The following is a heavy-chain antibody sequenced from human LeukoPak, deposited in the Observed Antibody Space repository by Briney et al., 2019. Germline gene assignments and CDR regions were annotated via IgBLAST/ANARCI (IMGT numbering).Heavy chain of an antibody. CDR1: GGSISSSSYY. J-gene: IGHJ5*02. CDR2: IYYSGST. D-gene: IGHD2-2*02. V-gene: IGHV4-39*01. Sequence: SETLSLTCTVSGGSISSSSYYWGWIRQPPGKGLEWIGSIYYSGSTYYNPSLKSRVTISVDTSKNQFSLKLSSVTAADTAVYYCARQRRLYHNWFDPWGQGTLVTVSS. CDR3: ARQRRLYHNWFDP.